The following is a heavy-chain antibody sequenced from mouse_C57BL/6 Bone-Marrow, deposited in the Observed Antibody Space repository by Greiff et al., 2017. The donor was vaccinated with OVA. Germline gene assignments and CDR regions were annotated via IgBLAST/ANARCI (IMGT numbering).Heavy chain of an antibody. CDR2: IDPSDSYT. Sequence: QVQLQQPGAELVKPGASVKLSCKASGYTFTSYWMQWVKQRPGQGLEWIGEIDPSDSYTNYNQKFKGKATLTVDKSSSTAYMQLSSLTSEDSAVYDCAIGGWYFDVWGTGTTVTVSS. D-gene: IGHD3-3*01. J-gene: IGHJ1*03. V-gene: IGHV1-50*01. CDR1: GYTFTSYW. CDR3: AIGGWYFDV.